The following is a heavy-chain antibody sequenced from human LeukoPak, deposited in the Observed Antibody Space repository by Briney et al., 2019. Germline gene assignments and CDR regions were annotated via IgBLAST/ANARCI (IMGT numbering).Heavy chain of an antibody. Sequence: GASVKVSCKVSGYTLTELSMHWVRQAPGKGLEWMGGFDPEDGETIYAQKFQGRVTMTEDTSTDTAYMELSSLRSEDTAVYYCATILFGESPFDYWGQGTLVTVSS. CDR1: GYTLTELS. CDR2: FDPEDGET. CDR3: ATILFGESPFDY. V-gene: IGHV1-24*01. J-gene: IGHJ4*02. D-gene: IGHD3-10*02.